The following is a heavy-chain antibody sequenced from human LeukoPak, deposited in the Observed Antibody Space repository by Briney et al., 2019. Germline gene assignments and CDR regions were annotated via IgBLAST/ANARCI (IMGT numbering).Heavy chain of an antibody. CDR2: IIPIFGIA. CDR1: GGIFSSYA. J-gene: IGHJ6*02. CDR3: ARIGDCSSTSCSRNYYYGMDV. D-gene: IGHD2-2*01. V-gene: IGHV1-69*04. Sequence: ASVKVSCKASGGIFSSYAISWVRQAPGQGLEWMGRIIPIFGIANYAQKFQGRVTITADKSTSTAYMELSSLRSEDTAVYYCARIGDCSSTSCSRNYYYGMDVWGQGTTVTVSS.